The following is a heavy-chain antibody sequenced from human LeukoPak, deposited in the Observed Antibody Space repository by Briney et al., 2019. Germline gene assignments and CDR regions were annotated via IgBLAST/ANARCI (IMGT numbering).Heavy chain of an antibody. CDR2: IRYDGSNK. J-gene: IGHJ6*03. V-gene: IGHV3-30*02. CDR3: ASYYYDSSGSEGGGPVVYYYYYMDV. CDR1: GFTFSSYG. D-gene: IGHD3-22*01. Sequence: GGSLRLSCAASGFTFSSYGMHWVRQAPGKGLEWVAFIRYDGSNKYYADSVKGRFTISRDNSKNTLYLQMNSLRAEDTAVYYCASYYYDSSGSEGGGPVVYYYYYMDVWGKGTTVTISS.